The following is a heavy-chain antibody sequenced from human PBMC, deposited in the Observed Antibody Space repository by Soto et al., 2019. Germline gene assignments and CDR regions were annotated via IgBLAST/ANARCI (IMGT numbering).Heavy chain of an antibody. CDR3: VRLAIRFYFDF. CDR2: VSLSGNT. V-gene: IGHV4-39*01. D-gene: IGHD3-10*01. Sequence: PSETLSLTCTVSGVSISSPYFYWGWIRQPPGKGLEWIGSVSLSGNTYYNPSLTSRVTISGDTSKSQFSLELTSATAADTAMYYCVRLAIRFYFDFWGLGTLVTVS. CDR1: GVSISSPYFY. J-gene: IGHJ4*02.